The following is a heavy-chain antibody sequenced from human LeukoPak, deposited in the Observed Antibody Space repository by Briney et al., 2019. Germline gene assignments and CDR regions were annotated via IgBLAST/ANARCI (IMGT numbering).Heavy chain of an antibody. V-gene: IGHV1-69*13. D-gene: IGHD2-21*01. Sequence: GASVKLSCKASGGTFTSYAISWGRQAPGQGLERMGGIIPIFGTANYAQKFQGRVTITADESTSTAYMELSSLRSEDTAVYYCARADRWGEYYFDSWGQGTLVTVSS. CDR2: IIPIFGTA. J-gene: IGHJ4*02. CDR3: ARADRWGEYYFDS. CDR1: GGTFTSYA.